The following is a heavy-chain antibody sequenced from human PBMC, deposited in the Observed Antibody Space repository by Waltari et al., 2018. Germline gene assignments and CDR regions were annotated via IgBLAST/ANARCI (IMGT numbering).Heavy chain of an antibody. Sequence: QLQLQESGPGLVKPSETLSLTCTVSGGSISSSRYSWGWIRQPPGKGREWIGSIYYSGSTYYNPSLKSRVTISVDTSKNQFSLKLSSVTAADTAVYYCARISGYCSGGSCSKFDPWGQGTLVTVSS. V-gene: IGHV4-39*01. D-gene: IGHD2-15*01. CDR1: GGSISSSRYS. CDR2: IYYSGST. CDR3: ARISGYCSGGSCSKFDP. J-gene: IGHJ5*02.